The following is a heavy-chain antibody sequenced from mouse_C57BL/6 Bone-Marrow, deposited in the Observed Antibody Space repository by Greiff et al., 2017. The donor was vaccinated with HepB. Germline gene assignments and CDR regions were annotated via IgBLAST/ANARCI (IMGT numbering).Heavy chain of an antibody. J-gene: IGHJ3*01. CDR1: GYTFTSYW. CDR3: ARYCGFAY. CDR2: IDPSDSYT. V-gene: IGHV1-50*01. Sequence: QVQLQQPGAELVKPGASVKLSCKASGYTFTSYWMQWVKQRPGQGLEWIGEIDPSDSYTNYNQKFKGKATLTVDTSSSTAYMQLSSLTSEDSAVYYCARYCGFAYWGRGTRVTVSA.